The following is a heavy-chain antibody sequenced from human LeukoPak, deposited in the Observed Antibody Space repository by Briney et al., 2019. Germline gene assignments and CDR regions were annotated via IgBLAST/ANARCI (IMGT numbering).Heavy chain of an antibody. J-gene: IGHJ4*02. Sequence: GGPLRLSCAASGFKFDDYGMSWVRQAPGKGLEWVSGINWNGGSTGYADSVKGRFTISRDNAKNSLYLQMNSLRAEDTALYYCARGATGTTFDYWGQGTLVTVSS. D-gene: IGHD1-1*01. V-gene: IGHV3-20*04. CDR1: GFKFDDYG. CDR2: INWNGGST. CDR3: ARGATGTTFDY.